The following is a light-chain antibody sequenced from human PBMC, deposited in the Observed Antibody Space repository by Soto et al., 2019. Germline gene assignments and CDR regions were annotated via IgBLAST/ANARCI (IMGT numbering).Light chain of an antibody. CDR1: TSNIGAGYE. V-gene: IGLV1-40*01. CDR2: DDD. CDR3: QSYDRGLSLVV. Sequence: QSVLTQPPSVSGAPGQRVTISCTGSTSNIGAGYEVHWYQQVPGTAPKLLIYDDDKRPSGVPDRFSGSRSGTSASLGITGLQTDDEADYYCQSYDRGLSLVVFGGGTKLTVL. J-gene: IGLJ2*01.